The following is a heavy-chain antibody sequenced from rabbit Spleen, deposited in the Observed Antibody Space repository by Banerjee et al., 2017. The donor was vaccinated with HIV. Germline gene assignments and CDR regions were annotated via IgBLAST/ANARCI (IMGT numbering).Heavy chain of an antibody. CDR3: ARDTGSSFSSYGMDL. CDR2: IDSGSSGFT. V-gene: IGHV1S40*01. CDR1: GVSFSANSY. J-gene: IGHJ6*01. D-gene: IGHD8-1*01. Sequence: QSLEESGGDLVKPWASLTLTCIASGVSFSANSYICWVRQAPGKGLEWIVCIDSGSSGFTYFASWAKGRFTISKTSSTTVTLQMTSLTAADTATYFCARDTGSSFSSYGMDLWGPGTLVTVS.